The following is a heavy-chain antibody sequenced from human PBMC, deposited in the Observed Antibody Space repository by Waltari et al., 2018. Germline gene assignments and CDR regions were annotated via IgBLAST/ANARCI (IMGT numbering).Heavy chain of an antibody. Sequence: EVQLVESGGGLVKPGGSLRLSCAASGFTFSSYSMNWVRKAPGKGLEWVSSISSSSSYIYYADSVKGRFTISRDNAKNSLYLQMNSLRAEDTAVYYCARVGDIVGFGAFDIWGQGTMVTVSS. D-gene: IGHD2-15*01. V-gene: IGHV3-21*01. J-gene: IGHJ3*02. CDR2: ISSSSSYI. CDR3: ARVGDIVGFGAFDI. CDR1: GFTFSSYS.